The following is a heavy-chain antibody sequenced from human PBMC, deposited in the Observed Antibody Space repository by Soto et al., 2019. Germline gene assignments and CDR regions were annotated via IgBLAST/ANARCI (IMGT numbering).Heavy chain of an antibody. D-gene: IGHD3-10*01. V-gene: IGHV4-4*01. Sequence: QVQLQESGPGLVKPAETLSLTCAVSGDSISSLHWWPWVRQPPGMGLERIGEIYHDGSTNYSPSLKGVVALSLDRSNNHFSLILRSVTDADTAVYFSARGPDLIPRRSAGYFPHWGQGTLITVSS. J-gene: IGHJ1*01. CDR1: GDSISSLHW. CDR2: IYHDGST. CDR3: ARGPDLIPRRSAGYFPH.